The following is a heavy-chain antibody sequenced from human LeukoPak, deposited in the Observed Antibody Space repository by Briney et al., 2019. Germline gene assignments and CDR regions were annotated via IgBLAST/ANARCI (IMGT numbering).Heavy chain of an antibody. J-gene: IGHJ3*02. CDR1: GYTFTSYR. D-gene: IGHD6-19*01. Sequence: ASVKVSCKASGYTFTSYRISWVRQAPGQGLEWMGWISAYNGKTNYAQKLQARVTMTTDTSTSTAYMELRSLRSDDTAVYYCARDNPKRGQWLGPNDAFDIWGQGTMVTVSS. CDR2: ISAYNGKT. CDR3: ARDNPKRGQWLGPNDAFDI. V-gene: IGHV1-18*01.